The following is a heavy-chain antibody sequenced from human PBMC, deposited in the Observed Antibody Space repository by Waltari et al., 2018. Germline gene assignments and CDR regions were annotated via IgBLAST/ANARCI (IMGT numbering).Heavy chain of an antibody. V-gene: IGHV3-30*04. CDR1: GFTFSSYA. CDR2: ISYDGRNK. D-gene: IGHD6-19*01. J-gene: IGHJ3*02. CDR3: ARDRYSSGWRDAFDI. Sequence: QVQLVESGGGVVQPGRSLRLSCAASGFTFSSYAMHWVRQAPGKGLEWVAVISYDGRNKYYADSVKGRFTISRDNSKNTLYLQMNSLRAEDTAVYYCARDRYSSGWRDAFDIWGQGTMVTVSS.